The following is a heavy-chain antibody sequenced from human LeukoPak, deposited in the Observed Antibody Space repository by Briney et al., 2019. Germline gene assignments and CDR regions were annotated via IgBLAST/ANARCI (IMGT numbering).Heavy chain of an antibody. CDR3: AGPGIAAAGTLWLDP. CDR1: GGSFSGYY. V-gene: IGHV4-34*01. Sequence: SETLSLTCAVYGGSFSGYYWSWIRQPPGKGLEWIGEINHSGSTNYNPSLKSRVTISVDTSKNQFSLKLSSVTAADTAVYYCAGPGIAAAGTLWLDPWGQGTLVTVSS. J-gene: IGHJ5*02. D-gene: IGHD6-13*01. CDR2: INHSGST.